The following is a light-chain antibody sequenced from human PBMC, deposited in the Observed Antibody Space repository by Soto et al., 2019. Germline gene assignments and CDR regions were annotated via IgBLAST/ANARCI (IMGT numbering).Light chain of an antibody. CDR3: QQYSSAPLT. CDR1: QSVSSY. V-gene: IGKV3-20*01. J-gene: IGKJ1*01. CDR2: DAS. Sequence: EIVLTQSPATLSLSPGERATLSCRASQSVSSYLAWYQQKPGQAPRLLIYDASTRATGIPDRFSASGSGTDFTLTISRLEPEDFAVYYCQQYSSAPLTFGQGTKVDIK.